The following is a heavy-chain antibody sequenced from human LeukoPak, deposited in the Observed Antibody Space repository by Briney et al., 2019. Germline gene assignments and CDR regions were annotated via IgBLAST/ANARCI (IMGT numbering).Heavy chain of an antibody. CDR1: GFTFSSHA. CDR3: ANEFYYDSSGFPSLYFDF. CDR2: ISDSGAYT. V-gene: IGHV3-23*01. J-gene: IGHJ4*02. D-gene: IGHD3-22*01. Sequence: GGSLRLSCAASGFTFSSHAMTWVRQAPGKGLEWVSAISDSGAYTHYADSVKGRFIISRDNSKNTLYLQMNSLRAEDTAVYYCANEFYYDSSGFPSLYFDFWGQGTLVTVSS.